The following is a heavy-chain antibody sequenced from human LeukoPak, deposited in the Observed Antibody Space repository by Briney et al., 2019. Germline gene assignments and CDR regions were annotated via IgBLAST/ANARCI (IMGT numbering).Heavy chain of an antibody. V-gene: IGHV1-18*01. Sequence: ASVKVSCKASGYTFTSYDINWVRQATGQGLEWMGWISAYNGNTNYAQKLQGRVTMTTDTSTSAAYMELRSLRSDDTAVYYCARAEKAVADFDYWGQGTLVTVSS. CDR2: ISAYNGNT. CDR3: ARAEKAVADFDY. J-gene: IGHJ4*02. D-gene: IGHD6-19*01. CDR1: GYTFTSYD.